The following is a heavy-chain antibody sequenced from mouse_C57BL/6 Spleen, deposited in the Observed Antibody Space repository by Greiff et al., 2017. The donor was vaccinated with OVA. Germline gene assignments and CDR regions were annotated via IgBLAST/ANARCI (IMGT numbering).Heavy chain of an antibody. V-gene: IGHV14-1*01. J-gene: IGHJ4*01. CDR2: IDPEDGDT. CDR1: GFNIKDSY. D-gene: IGHD1-1*01. CDR3: TTGYYGSSYDAMDY. Sequence: VQLQQSGAELVRPGASVKLSCTASGFNIKDSYMHWVKQRPEQGLEWIGRIDPEDGDTEYAPKFQGKATMTADTSSNTAYLQHSSLTSEDTAVYYCTTGYYGSSYDAMDYWGQGTSVTVSS.